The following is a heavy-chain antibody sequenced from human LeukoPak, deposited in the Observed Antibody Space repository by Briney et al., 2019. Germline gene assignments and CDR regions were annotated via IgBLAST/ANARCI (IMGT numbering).Heavy chain of an antibody. Sequence: GFTFXXXXXXWXRXAPGXXXXXVSYISSSSSTIYYADSVKGRFTISRDNAKNSLYLQMNSLRAEDTAVYYCTQGMVRGVNFDYWGQGTLVTVSS. D-gene: IGHD3-10*01. CDR1: GFTFXXXX. J-gene: IGHJ4*02. CDR2: ISSSSSTI. CDR3: TQGMVRGVNFDY. V-gene: IGHV3-48*04.